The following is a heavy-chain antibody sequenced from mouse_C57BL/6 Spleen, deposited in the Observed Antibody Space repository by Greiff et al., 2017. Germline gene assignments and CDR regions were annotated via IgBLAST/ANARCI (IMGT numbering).Heavy chain of an antibody. CDR1: GYTFTSYW. CDR3: AREGPYYGSIYWYLDV. D-gene: IGHD1-1*01. J-gene: IGHJ1*03. V-gene: IGHV1-61*01. Sequence: QVQLQQPGAELVRPGSSVKLSCKASGYTFTSYWMDWVKQRPGQGLEWIGNIYPSDSETHYHQPFTAKATFTVHKSSSTVYMQLSSRTSGVSVVYCGAREGPYYGSIYWYLDVWGTGTTVTVSS. CDR2: IYPSDSET.